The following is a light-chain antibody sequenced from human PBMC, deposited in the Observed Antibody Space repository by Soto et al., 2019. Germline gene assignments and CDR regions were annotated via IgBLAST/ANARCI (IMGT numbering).Light chain of an antibody. CDR1: QSISSY. V-gene: IGKV1-39*01. CDR3: QQSYSTPQT. J-gene: IGKJ1*01. Sequence: DIQMAKSQSSLSASVGDRVTITCRASQSISSYLNWYQQKPGKAPKLLIYAASSLQSGVPSRFSGSGSGTDFTLTISSLQPEDFATYYCQQSYSTPQTFGQGTKV. CDR2: AAS.